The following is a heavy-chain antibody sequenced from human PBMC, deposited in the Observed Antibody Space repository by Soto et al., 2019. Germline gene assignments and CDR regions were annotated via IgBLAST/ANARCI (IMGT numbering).Heavy chain of an antibody. CDR1: GFTFSDHY. CDR2: TRNKANSYTT. V-gene: IGHV3-72*01. Sequence: GGSLRLSCAASGFTFSDHYMDWVRQAPGKGLEWVGRTRNKANSYTTEYAASVKGRFTISRDDSKNSLYLQMNSLKTEDTAVYYCAREVTVTAFDIWGQGTMVTVSS. CDR3: AREVTVTAFDI. J-gene: IGHJ3*02. D-gene: IGHD4-4*01.